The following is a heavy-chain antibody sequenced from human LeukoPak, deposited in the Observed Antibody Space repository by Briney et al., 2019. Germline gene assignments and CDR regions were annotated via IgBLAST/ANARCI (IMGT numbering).Heavy chain of an antibody. CDR2: IYYSGST. V-gene: IGHV4-59*08. D-gene: IGHD2-2*02. Sequence: PSETLSLTCTVSGGSISSYYWSWIRQPPGKGLEWIGYIYYSGSTNYNPSLKSRVTISVDTSKNQFSLKLSSVTAADTAVYYCARLVVPAAIRIAAAEHSKNYYFDYWGQGTLVTVSS. CDR1: GGSISSYY. CDR3: ARLVVPAAIRIAAAEHSKNYYFDY. J-gene: IGHJ4*02.